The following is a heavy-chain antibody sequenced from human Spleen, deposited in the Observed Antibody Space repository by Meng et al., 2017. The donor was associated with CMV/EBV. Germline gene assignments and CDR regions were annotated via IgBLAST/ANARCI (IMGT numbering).Heavy chain of an antibody. Sequence: GGSLRLSCTASGSRLSSFWMSWVRQAPGKGLEWVADINQDGSEEYYVDSVKGRFTISRDNAKNSLYLQMSSLRAEDTAVYYCARFGRRIGRLLSRRLGNYFDPWGQGTLVTVSS. J-gene: IGHJ5*02. CDR3: ARFGRRIGRLLSRRLGNYFDP. CDR2: INQDGSEE. D-gene: IGHD3/OR15-3a*01. V-gene: IGHV3-7*01. CDR1: GSRLSSFW.